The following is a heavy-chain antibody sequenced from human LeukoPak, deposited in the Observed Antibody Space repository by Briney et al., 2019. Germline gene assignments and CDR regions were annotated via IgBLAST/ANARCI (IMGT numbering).Heavy chain of an antibody. CDR1: GFTFSSFG. J-gene: IGHJ4*02. V-gene: IGHV3-48*01. CDR2: ISSSSSTI. CDR3: ARDRDLYGDYVPFDY. D-gene: IGHD4-17*01. Sequence: GGSLRLSCAASGFTFSSFGMNWVRQAPGKGLEWVSYISSSSSTIYYADSVKGRFTISRDNAKNSLYLQMNSLRAEDTAVYYCARDRDLYGDYVPFDYWGQGTLVTVSS.